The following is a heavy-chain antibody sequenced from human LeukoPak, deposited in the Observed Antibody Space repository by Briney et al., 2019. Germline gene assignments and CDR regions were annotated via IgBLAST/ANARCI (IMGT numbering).Heavy chain of an antibody. CDR3: ARVNYYYYGKDV. J-gene: IGHJ6*02. V-gene: IGHV3-64*01. CDR2: ISSNGGST. CDR1: GFTFSSYA. Sequence: PGGSLRLSCAASGFTFSSYAMHWVRQAPGKGLEYVSAISSNGGSTYYANSVKGRFTISRDNSKNTLYLQMGSLRAEDMAVYYCARVNYYYYGKDVWGQGTTVTVSS.